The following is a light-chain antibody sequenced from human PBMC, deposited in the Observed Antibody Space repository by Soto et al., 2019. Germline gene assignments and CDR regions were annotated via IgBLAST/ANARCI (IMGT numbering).Light chain of an antibody. J-gene: IGLJ1*01. V-gene: IGLV1-44*01. CDR2: SND. CDR1: SSNIASNT. Sequence: QSVLTQPPSASGTPGQRVTVSCSGSSSNIASNTVNWYQQLPGTAPKLLIYSNDQRPSGVPDRFSASKSGTSASLAISGLQSEDEADYYCASWDDSLNGRVFGTGTKVTVL. CDR3: ASWDDSLNGRV.